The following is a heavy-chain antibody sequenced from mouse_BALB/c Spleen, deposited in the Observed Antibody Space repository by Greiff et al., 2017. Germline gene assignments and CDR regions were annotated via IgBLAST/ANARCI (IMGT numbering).Heavy chain of an antibody. D-gene: IGHD1-1*01. CDR1: GFSLTIYG. CDR3: ARSLYGSSSGFAY. V-gene: IGHV2-9*02. Sequence: VKLVESGPGLVAPSQSLSITCTVSGFSLTIYGVHWVRQPPGKGLEWLGVIWAGGSTNYNSALMSRLSISKDNSKSQVFLKMNSLQTDDTAMYYCARSLYGSSSGFAYWGQGTLVTVSA. J-gene: IGHJ3*01. CDR2: IWAGGST.